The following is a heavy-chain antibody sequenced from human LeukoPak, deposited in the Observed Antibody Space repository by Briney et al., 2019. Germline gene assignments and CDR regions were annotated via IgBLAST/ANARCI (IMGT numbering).Heavy chain of an antibody. CDR3: ARVGYSYGYIYFDY. D-gene: IGHD5-18*01. Sequence: ASVKVSCTASGYTFTSYGISWVRQAPGQGLEWMGWISAYNGNTNYAQKLQGRVTMTTDTSTSTAYMELRSLRSDDTAVYYCARVGYSYGYIYFDYWGQGTLVTVSS. V-gene: IGHV1-18*01. J-gene: IGHJ4*02. CDR1: GYTFTSYG. CDR2: ISAYNGNT.